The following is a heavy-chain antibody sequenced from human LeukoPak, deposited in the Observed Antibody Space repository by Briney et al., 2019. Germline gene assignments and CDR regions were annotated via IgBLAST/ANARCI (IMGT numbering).Heavy chain of an antibody. CDR2: INDSGST. CDR1: GGSLSGYY. V-gene: IGHV4-34*01. J-gene: IGHJ6*03. CDR3: ARREPHGDYGGKIRYYYYMDV. D-gene: IGHD4-23*01. Sequence: PSETLSLTCAVYGGSLSGYYWSWIRQSPGKGLEWIGEINDSGSTNSNPSLKSRVTMSVDTSKNQFSLKLSSLTAADTAMYYCARREPHGDYGGKIRYYYYMDVWGKGTTITISS.